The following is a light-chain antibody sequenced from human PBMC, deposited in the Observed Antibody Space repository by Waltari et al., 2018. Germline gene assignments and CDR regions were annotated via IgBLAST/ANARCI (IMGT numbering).Light chain of an antibody. CDR2: DAS. CDR1: PSVSSY. V-gene: IGKV3-11*01. J-gene: IGKJ2*01. CDR3: QQRSNWPRT. Sequence: EIVLTHSSATLSLSPGERATLSCRASPSVSSYLVWYQQKPGQAPRLLIYDASNRATGIPARFSGSGSGTDFTLTISSLEPEDFAVYYCQQRSNWPRTFGQGTKLEIK.